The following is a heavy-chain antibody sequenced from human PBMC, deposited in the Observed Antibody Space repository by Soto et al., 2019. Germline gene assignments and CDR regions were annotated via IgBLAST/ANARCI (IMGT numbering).Heavy chain of an antibody. D-gene: IGHD6-13*01. V-gene: IGHV3-9*01. Sequence: EVQLVESGGGLVQPGRSLRLSCAASGFTFDDYAMHWVRQAPGKGLEWVSGISWTSGIIGYADALKGRFTISRDNAKNSLYLKLNSLRADDTASYYCANVILLGGTDDPSSWYQDGYYGMDVWGQGSTVVVSS. J-gene: IGHJ6*02. CDR1: GFTFDDYA. CDR2: ISWTSGII. CDR3: ANVILLGGTDDPSSWYQDGYYGMDV.